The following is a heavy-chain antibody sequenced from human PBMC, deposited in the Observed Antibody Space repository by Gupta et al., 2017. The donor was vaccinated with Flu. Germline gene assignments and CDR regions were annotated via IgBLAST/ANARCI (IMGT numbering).Heavy chain of an antibody. Sequence: PGLVKPSQTLALTCTVSGDSISSGSDYWSWIRQPAGKGLEWIGRIYTSGSTNYNSSLKSRVTISVDTSKKQFSVKLSSVTAADTAVYDCARVGEWLRCSGYYYGMDVWGQGTTVTVSS. CDR3: ARVGEWLRCSGYYYGMDV. D-gene: IGHD5-12*01. V-gene: IGHV4-61*02. CDR2: IYTSGST. CDR1: GDSISSGSDY. J-gene: IGHJ6*02.